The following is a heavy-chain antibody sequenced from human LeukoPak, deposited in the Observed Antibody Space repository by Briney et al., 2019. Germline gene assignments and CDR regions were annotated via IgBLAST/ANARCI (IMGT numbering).Heavy chain of an antibody. CDR1: GGSFSDYY. V-gene: IGHV4-34*01. CDR3: AREITRGLCSGGSCAGVVGY. CDR2: INHSGST. J-gene: IGHJ4*02. Sequence: SETLSLTCAVYGGSFSDYYWSWIRQPPGKGLEWIGEINHSGSTNYNPSLKSRVTISVDTSKNQFSLKLSSVTAADTAVYYCAREITRGLCSGGSCAGVVGYWGQGTLVTVSS. D-gene: IGHD2-15*01.